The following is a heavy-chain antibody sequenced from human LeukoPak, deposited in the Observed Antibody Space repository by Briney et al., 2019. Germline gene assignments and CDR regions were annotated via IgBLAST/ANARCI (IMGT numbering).Heavy chain of an antibody. CDR3: ARDPYDFWSGSPGYYYYYMDV. CDR2: INAGNGNT. Sequence: ASVKVSCKASGYTFTSYAMNWVRQAPGQRLEWMGWINAGNGNTKYSQKFQGRVTITRDESTSTAYMELSSLRSEDTAVYYCARDPYDFWSGSPGYYYYYMDVWGKGTTVTVSS. V-gene: IGHV1-3*01. D-gene: IGHD3-3*01. CDR1: GYTFTSYA. J-gene: IGHJ6*03.